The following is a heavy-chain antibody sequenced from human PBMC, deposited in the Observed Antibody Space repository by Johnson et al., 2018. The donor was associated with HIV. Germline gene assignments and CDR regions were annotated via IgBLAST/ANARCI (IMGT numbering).Heavy chain of an antibody. Sequence: VQLVESGGGVVRPGGSLRLSCAASGFTFDEYGMSWVRQAPGKGLEWVANIKQDGSEKYYVDSVKGRFTISRDNAKNSLYLQMNSLRAEDTAVYYCARDGNAFDIWGQGTMVTVSS. D-gene: IGHD1-14*01. J-gene: IGHJ3*02. CDR3: ARDGNAFDI. CDR2: IKQDGSEK. V-gene: IGHV3-7*05. CDR1: GFTFDEYG.